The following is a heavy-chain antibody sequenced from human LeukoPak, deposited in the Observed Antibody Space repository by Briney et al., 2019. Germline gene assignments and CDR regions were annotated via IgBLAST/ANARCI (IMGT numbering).Heavy chain of an antibody. Sequence: PGGSLRLSCAASGYTFSNYAMHWVRQAPGKGLEWVAFIRYDGSNKYYADSVKGRFTISRDNSKNTLYLQMNSLRAEDTAVYYCANYYDSSGPTGIYDYWGQGTLVTVSS. CDR1: GYTFSNYA. D-gene: IGHD3-22*01. CDR3: ANYYDSSGPTGIYDY. CDR2: IRYDGSNK. V-gene: IGHV3-30*02. J-gene: IGHJ4*02.